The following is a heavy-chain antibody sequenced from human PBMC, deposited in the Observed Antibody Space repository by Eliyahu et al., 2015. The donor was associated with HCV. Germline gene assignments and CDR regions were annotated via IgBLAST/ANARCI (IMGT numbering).Heavy chain of an antibody. CDR1: GXTFSXYA. Sequence: EVQLLESGGGLVQPGGSLRLSCAASGXTFSXYAMSWVRQAPGKGLEWVSAISGSGGSTYYADSVKGRFTISRDNSKNTLYLQMNSLRAEDTAVYYCAKGSMIVVVIHAFDIWGQGTMVTVSS. D-gene: IGHD3-22*01. V-gene: IGHV3-23*01. J-gene: IGHJ3*02. CDR2: ISGSGGST. CDR3: AKGSMIVVVIHAFDI.